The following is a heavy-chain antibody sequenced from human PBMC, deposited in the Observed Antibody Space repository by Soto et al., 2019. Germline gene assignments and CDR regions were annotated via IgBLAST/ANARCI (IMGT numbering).Heavy chain of an antibody. J-gene: IGHJ4*02. CDR2: FSGSGGST. CDR1: GFTFSSYA. D-gene: IGHD6-13*01. CDR3: AKSGSSWYMAGGYYFDY. V-gene: IGHV3-23*01. Sequence: EVQLLESGGGLVQPGGSLRLSCAASGFTFSSYAMSWVRQAPGKGLEWVSAFSGSGGSTYYADSVKGRFTISRDNSKNTLYLQMNSLRAEDTAVYYCAKSGSSWYMAGGYYFDYWGQGTLVTVSS.